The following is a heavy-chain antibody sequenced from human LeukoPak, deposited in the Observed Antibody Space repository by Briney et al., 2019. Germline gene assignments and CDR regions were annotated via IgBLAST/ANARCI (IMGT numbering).Heavy chain of an antibody. Sequence: GGPLRLSCAASGFTFNFYAMAWVRQAPGKGRDWVSAISGTGGSTYYSDSVKGLCTISRDNSKNTLFLQMSGLSAEDTAVYYCVRQNYHYYTMDVWGQGTTVTVSS. CDR2: ISGTGGST. J-gene: IGHJ6*02. CDR3: VRQNYHYYTMDV. CDR1: GFTFNFYA. V-gene: IGHV3-23*01.